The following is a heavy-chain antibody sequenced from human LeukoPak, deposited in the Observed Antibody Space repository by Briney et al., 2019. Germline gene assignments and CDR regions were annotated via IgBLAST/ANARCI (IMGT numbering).Heavy chain of an antibody. J-gene: IGHJ4*02. Sequence: GGSLRLSCAGSGFNFSTYWIHWVRQAPGKGLVWVSLINTDGSATTYGDSAKGRFTVSRDNDKNSLFLEMNSLRVEDTAVYYCARGTAATAGIDYWGQGTLVTVSS. CDR2: INTDGSAT. D-gene: IGHD6-13*01. CDR1: GFNFSTYW. CDR3: ARGTAATAGIDY. V-gene: IGHV3-74*01.